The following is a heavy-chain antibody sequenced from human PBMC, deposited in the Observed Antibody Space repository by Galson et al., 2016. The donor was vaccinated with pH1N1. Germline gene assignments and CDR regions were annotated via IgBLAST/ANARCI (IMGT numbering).Heavy chain of an antibody. CDR1: GYTFSSYG. Sequence: SVKVSCKASGYTFSSYGISWVRQAPGQGLEWMGWIGAYNGHTNYAQKVQGRVTMTADTSTGTAYMELRSLRSDDTAVYYCAREGYSHSDTYYFGMDVWGQGTTVTVSS. D-gene: IGHD5-12*01. CDR3: AREGYSHSDTYYFGMDV. V-gene: IGHV1-18*01. J-gene: IGHJ6*02. CDR2: IGAYNGHT.